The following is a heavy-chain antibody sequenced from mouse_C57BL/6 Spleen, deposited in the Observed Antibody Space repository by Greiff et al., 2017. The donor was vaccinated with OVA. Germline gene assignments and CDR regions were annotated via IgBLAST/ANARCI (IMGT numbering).Heavy chain of an antibody. Sequence: VHLVESGPELVKPGASVKISCKASGYAFSSSWMNWVKQRPGKGLEWIGRIYPGDGDTNYNGKFKGKATLTADKSSSTAYMQLSSLTSEDSAVYFCAREIYYDYDEGYYYAMDYWGQGTSVTVSS. D-gene: IGHD2-4*01. J-gene: IGHJ4*01. V-gene: IGHV1-82*01. CDR3: AREIYYDYDEGYYYAMDY. CDR2: IYPGDGDT. CDR1: GYAFSSSW.